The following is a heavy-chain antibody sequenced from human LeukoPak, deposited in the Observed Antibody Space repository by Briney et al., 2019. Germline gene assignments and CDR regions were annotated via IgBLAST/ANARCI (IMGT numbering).Heavy chain of an antibody. CDR3: AKAGYCSSTSCYTGAFDI. Sequence: GRSLRLSCAASGFTFSSYGMHWVRHAPGKGLEWVAVIWYDGSNKYYADSVKGRFTFSRDNSKNTLYLQMNSLRAEDTAVYYCAKAGYCSSTSCYTGAFDIWGQGTMVTVSS. D-gene: IGHD2-2*02. J-gene: IGHJ3*02. CDR1: GFTFSSYG. CDR2: IWYDGSNK. V-gene: IGHV3-33*06.